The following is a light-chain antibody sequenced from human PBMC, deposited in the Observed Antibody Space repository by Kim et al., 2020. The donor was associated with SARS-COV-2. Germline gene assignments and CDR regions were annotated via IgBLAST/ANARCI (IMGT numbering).Light chain of an antibody. CDR2: DND. CDR3: ATWDYSLHGVV. V-gene: IGLV1-51*01. J-gene: IGLJ2*01. Sequence: QSVLTQPPSVSAAPGQKVTISCSGSSSNIGNNYVSWYRQLPGSAPKLLIYDNDKRPSGIPDRFSGSKSGTSATLGITGLQTGDEADYYCATWDYSLHGVVFGGGTKLAVL. CDR1: SSNIGNNY.